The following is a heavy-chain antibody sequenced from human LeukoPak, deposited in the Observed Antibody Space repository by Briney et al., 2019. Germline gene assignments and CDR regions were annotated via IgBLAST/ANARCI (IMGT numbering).Heavy chain of an antibody. CDR2: IYRGGST. V-gene: IGHV3-53*01. Sequence: GGSLKLSCAASGFTVSSNYMTWVRQAPGKGLEWVSVIYRGGSTNCADSVKGRFTISRDNSKSTLYLQMNSVRAEDTAVYYCATIMITFGGVIVWGQGTLVTVSS. CDR3: ATIMITFGGVIV. CDR1: GFTVSSNY. J-gene: IGHJ4*02. D-gene: IGHD3-16*01.